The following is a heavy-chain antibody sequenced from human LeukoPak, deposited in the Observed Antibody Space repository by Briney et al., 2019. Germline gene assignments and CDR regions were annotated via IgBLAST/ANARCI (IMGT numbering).Heavy chain of an antibody. CDR3: AREGSIYYSDSSGYLGY. Sequence: PSQTLSLTCTVSGDSINSGPYYCSWIRQPAGKGLEWIGRIYSGGRTNYNPSLKSRVTISVDTSKSQFSLKLSSVTAADTTVYYCAREGSIYYSDSSGYLGYWGQGTLVTVSS. V-gene: IGHV4-61*02. CDR1: GDSINSGPYY. CDR2: IYSGGRT. D-gene: IGHD3-22*01. J-gene: IGHJ4*02.